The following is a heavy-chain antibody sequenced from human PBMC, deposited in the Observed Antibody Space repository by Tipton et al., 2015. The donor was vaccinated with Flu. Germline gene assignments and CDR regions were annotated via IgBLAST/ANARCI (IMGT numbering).Heavy chain of an antibody. V-gene: IGHV3-74*01. CDR2: INGDGSST. D-gene: IGHD2-2*02. J-gene: IGHJ1*01. Sequence: SLRLSCAASGFPFSTYAMSWVRQAPGKGLEWVSRINGDGSSTTYADSVKGRFRVSRDNAKDTLYLQMNSLRADDTAVYYCAREGGYCNSATCYKYFQHWGQGTLVTVYS. CDR3: AREGGYCNSATCYKYFQH. CDR1: GFPFSTYA.